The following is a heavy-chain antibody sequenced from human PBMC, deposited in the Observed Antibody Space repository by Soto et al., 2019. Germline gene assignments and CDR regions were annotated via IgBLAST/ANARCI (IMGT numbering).Heavy chain of an antibody. J-gene: IGHJ6*02. D-gene: IGHD3-3*01. V-gene: IGHV1-69*13. CDR3: ARSYDFWRGYYGYYYYYGMDV. CDR1: GGTFSSYA. Sequence: ASVKVSCKASGGTFSSYAISWVRQAPGQGLEWMGGITPIFGTANYAQKFQGRVTITADESTSTAYMELSSLRSEDTAVYYGARSYDFWRGYYGYYYYYGMDVWGQVTTVTV. CDR2: ITPIFGTA.